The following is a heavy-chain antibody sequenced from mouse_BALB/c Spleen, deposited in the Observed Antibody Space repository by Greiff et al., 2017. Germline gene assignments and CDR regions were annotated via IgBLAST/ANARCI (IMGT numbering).Heavy chain of an antibody. CDR3: ARSDRYDAMDY. Sequence: EVKVEESGGGLVQPGGSRKLSCAASGFTFSSFGMHWVRQAPEKGLEWVAYISSGSSTIYYADTVKGRFTISRDNPKNTLFLQMISLRSEDTAMYYCARSDRYDAMDYWGQGTSVTVSS. J-gene: IGHJ4*01. V-gene: IGHV5-17*02. D-gene: IGHD2-14*01. CDR1: GFTFSSFG. CDR2: ISSGSSTI.